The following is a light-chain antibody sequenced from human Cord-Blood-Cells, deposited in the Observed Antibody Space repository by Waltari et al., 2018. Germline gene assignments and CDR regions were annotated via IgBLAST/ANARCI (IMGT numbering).Light chain of an antibody. Sequence: DIQMPHSPPSLSAPVGDRVTITCRASQSISSYLNWYQQKPGKAPKLLIYAASSLQSGGPSRFSGSGSGTDVTLTISSLQPEDFATYYCQQSYSTPPTFGQGTKLEIK. J-gene: IGKJ2*01. CDR1: QSISSY. V-gene: IGKV1-39*01. CDR3: QQSYSTPPT. CDR2: AAS.